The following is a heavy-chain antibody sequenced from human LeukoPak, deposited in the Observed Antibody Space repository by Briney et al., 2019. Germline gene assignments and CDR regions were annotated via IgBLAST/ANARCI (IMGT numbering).Heavy chain of an antibody. CDR1: GYTLIELS. D-gene: IGHD5-18*01. V-gene: IGHV1-24*01. J-gene: IGHJ3*02. CDR2: FDPEDGET. CDR3: ATVHTAMVTVPNLQGAFDI. Sequence: GASVKVSCKVSGYTLIELSMHWVRQAPGKGLEWMGGFDPEDGETIYAQKFQGRVTMTEDTSTDTAYMELSSLRSEDTAVYYCATVHTAMVTVPNLQGAFDIWGQGTMVTVSS.